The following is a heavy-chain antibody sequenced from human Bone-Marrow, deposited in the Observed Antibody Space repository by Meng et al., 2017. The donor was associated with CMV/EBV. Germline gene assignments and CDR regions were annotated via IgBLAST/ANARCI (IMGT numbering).Heavy chain of an antibody. CDR3: ARAAGWIQLWLLDY. Sequence: ASGGTFSSYAISWMRQAPGQGLEWMGGIIPIFGTANYAQKFQGRVTITADESTSTAYMELSSLRSEDTAVYYCARAAGWIQLWLLDYWGQGTLVTVSS. J-gene: IGHJ4*02. D-gene: IGHD5-18*01. CDR1: GGTFSSYA. CDR2: IIPIFGTA. V-gene: IGHV1-69*01.